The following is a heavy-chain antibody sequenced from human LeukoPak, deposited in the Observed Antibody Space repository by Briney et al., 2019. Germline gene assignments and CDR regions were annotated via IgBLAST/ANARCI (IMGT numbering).Heavy chain of an antibody. J-gene: IGHJ4*02. D-gene: IGHD3-9*01. CDR3: AKWGDYDVLTGYYVSDY. CDR2: ITGSGGNT. V-gene: IGHV3-23*01. Sequence: GGSLRLSCAASGFTFSNYAMSWVRQAPGKGLEWVSAITGSGGNTYYADSVKGRFTISRDNSKNTVFLQVNSLRAEDTAVYYCAKWGDYDVLTGYYVSDYWGQGTLVTVSS. CDR1: GFTFSNYA.